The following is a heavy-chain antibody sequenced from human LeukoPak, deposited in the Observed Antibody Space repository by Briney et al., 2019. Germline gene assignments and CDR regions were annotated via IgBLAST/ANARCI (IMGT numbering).Heavy chain of an antibody. CDR3: AAELEMATIAPYYYYYGMDV. D-gene: IGHD5-24*01. J-gene: IGHJ6*02. CDR1: GFTFTSSA. CDR2: IVVGSGNT. V-gene: IGHV1-58*01. Sequence: SVKVSCKASGFTFTSSAVQWVRQARGQRLEWIGWIVVGSGNTNYAQKFQERVTITRDMSTSTAYVELSSLRSEDTAVYYCAAELEMATIAPYYYYYGMDVWGQGTTVTVSS.